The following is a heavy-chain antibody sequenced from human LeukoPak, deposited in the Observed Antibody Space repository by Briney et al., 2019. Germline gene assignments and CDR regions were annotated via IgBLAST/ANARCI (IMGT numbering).Heavy chain of an antibody. J-gene: IGHJ4*02. CDR2: IYHSGST. V-gene: IGHV4-4*02. Sequence: PSVTLSLTCAVSGGSISSSHWWSWVRQPPEKGLEWIGEIYHSGSTNYNPSLKSRVTISVDKSNNQFSLKLSSVTAADTAVYYCARSGDFSGSLDCFDCWGQGTLVTVSS. D-gene: IGHD1-26*01. CDR1: GGSISSSHW. CDR3: ARSGDFSGSLDCFDC.